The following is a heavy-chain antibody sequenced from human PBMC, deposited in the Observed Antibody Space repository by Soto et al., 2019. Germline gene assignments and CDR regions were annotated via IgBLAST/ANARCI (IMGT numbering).Heavy chain of an antibody. J-gene: IGHJ4*02. CDR1: AGSIGSGDYY. Sequence: LSLACTVSAGSIGSGDYYWSWIRQPPGNGLEWLGYIYYSGSSYYNPSLKSRITMSVDTSKNQFSLKLSSVTAADTAVYYCARTTVITYTGDVFYYFDYWGRGTLVTVSS. D-gene: IGHD4-17*01. CDR2: IYYSGSS. CDR3: ARTTVITYTGDVFYYFDY. V-gene: IGHV4-30-4*01.